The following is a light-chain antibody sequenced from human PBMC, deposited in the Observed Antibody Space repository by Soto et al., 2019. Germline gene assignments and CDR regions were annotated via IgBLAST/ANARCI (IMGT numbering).Light chain of an antibody. J-gene: IGKJ5*01. CDR3: QQSNDLVS. CDR1: QDINNY. CDR2: DAS. V-gene: IGKV1-33*01. Sequence: DIQMTKSPSSLSASVGDRVIITCQASQDINNYVNWYQQKPGKAPKLLIFDASTLKTGVPSRFSGSGSGTDFSFTISSLQPEDIATYYCQQSNDLVSFGQGTRLEIK.